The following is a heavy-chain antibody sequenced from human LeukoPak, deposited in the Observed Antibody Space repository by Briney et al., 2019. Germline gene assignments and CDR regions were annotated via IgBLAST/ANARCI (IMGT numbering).Heavy chain of an antibody. J-gene: IGHJ4*02. CDR3: AKDRTMVTFGGVIAPEV. D-gene: IGHD3-16*02. V-gene: IGHV3-30*18. CDR2: ISYDGSNK. CDR1: GFTFSSYI. Sequence: GGSLRLSCAASGFTFSSYIMNWVRQAPGKGLEWVAVISYDGSNKYYADSVKGRFTISRDNSKNTPYLQMNSLRAEDTAVYYCAKDRTMVTFGGVIAPEVWGQGTLVTVSS.